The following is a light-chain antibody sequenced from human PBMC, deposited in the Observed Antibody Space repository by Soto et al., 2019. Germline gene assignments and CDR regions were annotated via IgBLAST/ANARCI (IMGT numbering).Light chain of an antibody. CDR2: EVS. CDR3: VSFTTKKSYV. V-gene: IGLV2-8*01. Sequence: QSALTQPPSASGSPGQSVTISCTGTSSDVGGYDYVSWYQQEPGKAPKVMIYEVSQRPSGVPDRYSGSKSGNTAFLTVSGLHADEADYYCVSFTTKKSYVFGTGTKVTVL. J-gene: IGLJ1*01. CDR1: SSDVGGYDY.